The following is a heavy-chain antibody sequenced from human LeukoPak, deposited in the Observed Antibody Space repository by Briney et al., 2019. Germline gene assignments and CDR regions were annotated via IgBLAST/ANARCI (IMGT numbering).Heavy chain of an antibody. Sequence: PSETLSLTCAVYGGSFSGYYWSWIRQPPGKGLEWIGEINHSGSTNYNPSLKSRVTISVDTSKNQFSLKLSSVTAADTAVYYCARGPRVLRFVEWSTNWFDPWGQGSLVTVSS. CDR1: GGSFSGYY. CDR2: INHSGST. CDR3: ARGPRVLRFVEWSTNWFDP. V-gene: IGHV4-34*01. D-gene: IGHD3-3*01. J-gene: IGHJ5*02.